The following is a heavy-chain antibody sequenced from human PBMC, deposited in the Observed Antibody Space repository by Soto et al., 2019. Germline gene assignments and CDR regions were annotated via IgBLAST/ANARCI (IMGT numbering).Heavy chain of an antibody. CDR3: ARNMLKQWLVPSPYYFDY. D-gene: IGHD6-19*01. Sequence: PSETLSLTCAVYGGSFSGYYWSWIRQPPGKGLEWIGEINHSGSTNYNPSLKSRVTISVDTSKNQFSLKLSSVTAADTAVYYCARNMLKQWLVPSPYYFDYWGQGTLVTVSS. V-gene: IGHV4-34*01. CDR1: GGSFSGYY. CDR2: INHSGST. J-gene: IGHJ4*02.